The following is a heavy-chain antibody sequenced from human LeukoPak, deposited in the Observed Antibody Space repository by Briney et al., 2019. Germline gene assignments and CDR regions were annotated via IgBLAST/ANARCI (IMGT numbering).Heavy chain of an antibody. CDR3: AREAAAGIYYFDY. CDR1: GFTFSSYG. D-gene: IGHD6-13*01. Sequence: GGSLRLSCAASGFTFSSYGMNWVRQAPGKGLEWVSSISSSSSYIFYADSVKGRFTISRDNAKNSLYLQMNSLRAEDTAVYYCAREAAAGIYYFDYWGQGTLVTVSS. V-gene: IGHV3-21*01. CDR2: ISSSSSYI. J-gene: IGHJ4*02.